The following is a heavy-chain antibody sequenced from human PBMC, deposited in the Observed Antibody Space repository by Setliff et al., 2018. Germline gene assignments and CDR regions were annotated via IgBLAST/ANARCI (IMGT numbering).Heavy chain of an antibody. D-gene: IGHD6-13*01. J-gene: IGHJ4*02. Sequence: SETLSLTCIVAGDSISNTGYYWGWIRQPPGKGLEWIGRIYNSGTTNYNPSLKSRVTISADTSKSLISLNLRSVIDADTAVFYCARGRGYSSTWYALPYFDCWGQGTLVTVSS. V-gene: IGHV4-39*01. CDR2: IYNSGTT. CDR1: GDSISNTGYY. CDR3: ARGRGYSSTWYALPYFDC.